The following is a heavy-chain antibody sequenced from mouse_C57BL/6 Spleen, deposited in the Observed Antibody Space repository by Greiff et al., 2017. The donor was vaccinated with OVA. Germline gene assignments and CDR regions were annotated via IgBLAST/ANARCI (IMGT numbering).Heavy chain of an antibody. CDR1: GYTFTSYW. Sequence: QVQLQQSGAELVKPGASVKMSCKASGYTFTSYWITWVKPRPGQGLEWIGDIYPGSGSTNYNEKFKSKATLTVDTSSSTAYMQLSSLTSEDSAVYCCARNVAAQATCFDYWGKGTTLTVSS. V-gene: IGHV1-55*01. D-gene: IGHD3-2*02. CDR3: ARNVAAQATCFDY. J-gene: IGHJ2*01. CDR2: IYPGSGST.